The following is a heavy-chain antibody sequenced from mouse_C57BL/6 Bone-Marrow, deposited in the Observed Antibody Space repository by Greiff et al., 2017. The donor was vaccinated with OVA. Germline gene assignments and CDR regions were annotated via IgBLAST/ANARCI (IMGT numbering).Heavy chain of an antibody. CDR2: FHPYNDDT. V-gene: IGHV1-47*01. Sequence: VKLMESGAELVKPGASVKMSCKASGYTFTTYPIEWMKQNHGKSLEWIGNFHPYNDDTKYNEKFKGKATLTVEKSSSTVYLELSRLTSDDSAVYYCARRGTTVVAPYWYFDVWGTGTTVTVSS. CDR3: ARRGTTVVAPYWYFDV. D-gene: IGHD1-1*01. J-gene: IGHJ1*03. CDR1: GYTFTTYP.